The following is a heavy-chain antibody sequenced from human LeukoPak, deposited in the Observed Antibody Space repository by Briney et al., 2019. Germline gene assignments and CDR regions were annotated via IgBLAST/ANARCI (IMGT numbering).Heavy chain of an antibody. CDR1: GGSISSYY. D-gene: IGHD2-8*01. V-gene: IGHV4-59*01. CDR3: AREGLYCTNGVCFGDWFDP. CDR2: IYYSGST. J-gene: IGHJ5*02. Sequence: PSGTLSLTCTVSGGSISSYYWSWIRQPPGKGLGWIGYIYYSGSTNYNPSLKSRVTISVDTSKNQFSLKLSSVTAADTAVYYCAREGLYCTNGVCFGDWFDPWGQGTLVTVSS.